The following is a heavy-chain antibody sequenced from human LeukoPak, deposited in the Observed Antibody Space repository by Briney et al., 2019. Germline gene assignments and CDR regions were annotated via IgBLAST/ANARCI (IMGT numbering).Heavy chain of an antibody. Sequence: GASVKVSCKASGYTFTTYDINWVRQVTGQGLEWMGWMNPNSGNTGYSQKFQGRVTMTRDTSINTAYIHLTGLTSDDTAIYFCVRRGWVRGHSRSLLGYWGQGTLVTVSS. V-gene: IGHV1-8*01. CDR3: VRRGWVRGHSRSLLGY. D-gene: IGHD1-26*01. J-gene: IGHJ4*02. CDR1: GYTFTTYD. CDR2: MNPNSGNT.